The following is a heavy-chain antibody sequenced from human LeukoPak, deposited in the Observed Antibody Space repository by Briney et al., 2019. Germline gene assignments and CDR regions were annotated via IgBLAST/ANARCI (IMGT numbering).Heavy chain of an antibody. D-gene: IGHD6-13*01. CDR2: ISWNSGSI. CDR1: GFTFDDYA. CDR3: AKDSYSSCWYAAAFDY. V-gene: IGHV3-9*01. Sequence: HPGRSLRLSCAASGFTFDDYAMHWVRQAPGKGLEWVSGISWNSGSIGYADSVKGRFTISRDNAKNSLYLQMNSLRAEDTALYYCAKDSYSSCWYAAAFDYWGQGTLVTVSS. J-gene: IGHJ4*02.